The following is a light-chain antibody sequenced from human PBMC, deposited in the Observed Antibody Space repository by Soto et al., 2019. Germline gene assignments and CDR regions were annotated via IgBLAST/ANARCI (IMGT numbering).Light chain of an antibody. J-gene: IGKJ4*01. CDR2: AAS. Sequence: DIQLTQSPSFLSASVGARIAVTCRASQVINADLVWFQQKPGKAPRLLIYAASILPSGVPSRFSGRGYGTEFTLTINSLQPVDFATYYCHQFNSYPLTFDGGTKVEIK. CDR1: QVINAD. CDR3: HQFNSYPLT. V-gene: IGKV1-9*01.